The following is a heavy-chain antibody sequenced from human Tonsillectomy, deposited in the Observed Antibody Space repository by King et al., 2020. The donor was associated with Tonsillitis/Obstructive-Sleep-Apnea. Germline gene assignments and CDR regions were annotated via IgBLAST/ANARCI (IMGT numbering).Heavy chain of an antibody. Sequence: QLVQSGGGVVQPGRSLRLSCAASGFTFSSYAMHWVRQAPGKGLEWVAVISYDGGNKYYADSVKGRFTISRDNSKNTLYLQMNSLRTEDTAVYYCARGKGCISTSCYTFYYYYYYMDVWGKGTTVTVSS. CDR2: ISYDGGNK. CDR3: ARGKGCISTSCYTFYYYYYYMDV. CDR1: GFTFSSYA. D-gene: IGHD2-2*02. J-gene: IGHJ6*03. V-gene: IGHV3-30*04.